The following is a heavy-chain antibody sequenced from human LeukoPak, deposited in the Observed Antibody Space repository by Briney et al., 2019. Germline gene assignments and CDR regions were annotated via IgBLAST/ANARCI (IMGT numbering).Heavy chain of an antibody. CDR1: GGTFSSYA. D-gene: IGHD3-10*01. CDR3: ATNLWSRGGDYWYFDL. CDR2: IVPIFGTA. Sequence: ASVKVSCKASGGTFSSYAISWVRQAPGQGLEWMGGIVPIFGTADYAQKFQGRVTIAADESTGTAYMDLSSLRSEDTALYYCATNLWSRGGDYWYFDLWGRGTLVTVSS. J-gene: IGHJ2*01. V-gene: IGHV1-69*13.